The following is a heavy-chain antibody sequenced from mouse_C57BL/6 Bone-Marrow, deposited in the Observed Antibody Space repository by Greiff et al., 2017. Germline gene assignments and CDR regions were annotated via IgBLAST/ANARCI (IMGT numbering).Heavy chain of an antibody. Sequence: VQLQQPGAELVKPGASVKMSCKASGYTFTSYWITWVKQRPGQGLEWIGDIYPGSGSTNYNEKFKSKATLTVDTSSSTAYRQLSSLTSEASAVYYCARWAPGGIYYDYWGQGTTLTVSS. CDR3: ARWAPGGIYYDY. CDR1: GYTFTSYW. CDR2: IYPGSGST. J-gene: IGHJ2*01. V-gene: IGHV1-55*01.